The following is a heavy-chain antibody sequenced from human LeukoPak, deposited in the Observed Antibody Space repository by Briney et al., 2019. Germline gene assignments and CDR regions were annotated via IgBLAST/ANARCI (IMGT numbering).Heavy chain of an antibody. V-gene: IGHV4-59*01. CDR3: AREGGYSYGYSFDY. J-gene: IGHJ4*02. D-gene: IGHD5-18*01. CDR1: GGSIGRYF. CDR2: IYYSGST. Sequence: PSETLSLTCTVSGGSIGRYFWSWLRQPPEKGLEWIGYIYYSGSTNYNPSLKSRVSMSADTSKNQFSLRLSSVTAADTALYYCAREGGYSYGYSFDYWGQGTLITASS.